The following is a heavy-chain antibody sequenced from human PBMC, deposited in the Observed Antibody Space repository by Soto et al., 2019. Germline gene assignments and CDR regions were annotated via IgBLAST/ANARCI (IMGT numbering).Heavy chain of an antibody. CDR2: ISHDGSND. Sequence: QVQLVESGGGVVQTGRSLRLSCAASGSTFSSYDIHWVRQAPGKGPEWMVHISHDGSNDSWADSVKGRFTISRDNAKNTVYLQMNSLRTEYTAVYYCARGPSHGAFDIWGQGTMVTVSS. V-gene: IGHV3-30-3*01. CDR3: ARGPSHGAFDI. CDR1: GSTFSSYD. J-gene: IGHJ3*02.